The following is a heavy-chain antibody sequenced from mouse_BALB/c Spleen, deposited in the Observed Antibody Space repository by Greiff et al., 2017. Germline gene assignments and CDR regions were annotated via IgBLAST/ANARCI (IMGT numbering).Heavy chain of an antibody. CDR1: GFTFSSYG. CDR3: ARDRDA. V-gene: IGHV5-6-3*01. D-gene: IGHD3-3*01. J-gene: IGHJ3*01. CDR2: INSNGGST. Sequence: EVQLVESGGGLVQPGGSLKLSCAASGFTFSSYGMSWVRQTPDKRLELVATINSNGGSTYYPDSVKGRFTISRDNAKNTLYLQMSSLKSEDTAMYYCARDRDAWGQGTLVTVSA.